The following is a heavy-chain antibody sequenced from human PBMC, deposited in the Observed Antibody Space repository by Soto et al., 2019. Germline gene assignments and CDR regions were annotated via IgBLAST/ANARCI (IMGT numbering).Heavy chain of an antibody. CDR1: GYTFTGYY. CDR2: INPNSGGT. V-gene: IGHV1-2*02. CDR3: ATDHYYRYSSSWLL. Sequence: GASVKVSCKASGYTFTGYYMHWVRQAPGQGLEWMGWINPNSGGTIYAQKFQGRVTMTEDTSTDTAYMELSSLRSEDTAVYYCATDHYYRYSSSWLLWGQGTLVTVSS. J-gene: IGHJ4*02. D-gene: IGHD6-13*01.